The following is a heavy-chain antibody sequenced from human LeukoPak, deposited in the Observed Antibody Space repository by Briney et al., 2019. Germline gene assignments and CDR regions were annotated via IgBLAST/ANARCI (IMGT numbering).Heavy chain of an antibody. D-gene: IGHD1-26*01. CDR3: ARHIGGSYHSYAFDI. CDR1: GGPISSGSYY. Sequence: SQTLSLTCTLSGGPISSGSYYWSWIRQPAGKGLEWIGRIYTSGSTNYNPSLKSRVTISVARSKNQFSLKLRSVTAGDTAAYYCARHIGGSYHSYAFDIWGQGTMVTVSS. V-gene: IGHV4-61*02. J-gene: IGHJ3*02. CDR2: IYTSGST.